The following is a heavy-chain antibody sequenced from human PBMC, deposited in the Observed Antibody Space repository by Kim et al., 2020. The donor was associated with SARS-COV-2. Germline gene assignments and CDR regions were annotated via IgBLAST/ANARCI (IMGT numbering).Heavy chain of an antibody. V-gene: IGHV3-30-3*01. D-gene: IGHD3-22*01. CDR3: ARDSSGYYWFDY. CDR2: ISYDGSNK. CDR1: GFTFSSYA. Sequence: GGSLRLSCAASGFTFSSYAMHWVRQAPGKGLEWVSVISYDGSNKYYAESVKGRFTISRDNSKNTLYLQMNSLRAEDTAVYYCARDSSGYYWFDYWGQGALRTVSS. J-gene: IGHJ4*02.